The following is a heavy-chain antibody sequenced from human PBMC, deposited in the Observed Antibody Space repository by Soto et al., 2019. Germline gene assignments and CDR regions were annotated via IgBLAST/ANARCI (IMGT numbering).Heavy chain of an antibody. Sequence: PSETLSLTCAVSGGSFTGNNWWTWVRQPPGQGLEWIGEIYRTGSTNYNPSLKSRVTIPLDKSENQFSLKVTSLTAADTAVYYCASRDPGTSVDYWGQGTLVTVSS. CDR3: ASRDPGTSVDY. D-gene: IGHD1-7*01. CDR1: GGSFTGNNW. CDR2: IYRTGST. V-gene: IGHV4-4*02. J-gene: IGHJ4*02.